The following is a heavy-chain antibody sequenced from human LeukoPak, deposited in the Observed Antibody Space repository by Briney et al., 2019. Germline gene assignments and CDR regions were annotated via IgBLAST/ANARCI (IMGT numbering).Heavy chain of an antibody. CDR3: ARDNSVGETAWWFDP. CDR1: GYSFTSYY. J-gene: IGHJ5*02. Sequence: AASVKVSSKASGYSFTSYYMHWVRQAPGQGLEWMGLINPSGSSTTYAQKFQGRVTMTRDMFTSTDYMELTSLTSDDTAVYYCARDNSVGETAWWFDPWGQGTLVTVSS. CDR2: INPSGSST. V-gene: IGHV1-46*01. D-gene: IGHD1-26*01.